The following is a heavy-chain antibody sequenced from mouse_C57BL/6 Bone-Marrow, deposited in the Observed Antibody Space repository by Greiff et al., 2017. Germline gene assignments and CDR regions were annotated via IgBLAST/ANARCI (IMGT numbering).Heavy chain of an antibody. Sequence: EVKVVESGGGLVKPGGSLKLSCAASGFTFSDYGMHWVRQAPERGLEWVAYISSGSSTIYYADTVKGRCTISRDNAKNTLFLQMTSLRSEDTAMYYCARDDGPFGVWGTGTTVTVSS. CDR2: ISSGSSTI. CDR1: GFTFSDYG. D-gene: IGHD2-3*01. J-gene: IGHJ1*03. CDR3: ARDDGPFGV. V-gene: IGHV5-17*01.